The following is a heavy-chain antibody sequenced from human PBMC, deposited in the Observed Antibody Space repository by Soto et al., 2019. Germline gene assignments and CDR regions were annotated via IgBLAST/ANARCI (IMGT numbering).Heavy chain of an antibody. D-gene: IGHD3-22*01. CDR2: IIPIFGTA. CDR1: GGTFSSYA. V-gene: IGHV1-69*01. CDR3: ARASYYYDSSGYYFSNWFDP. Sequence: QVQLVQSGAEVKKPGSSVKVSCKASGGTFSSYAISWVRQAPGQGLEWMGGIIPIFGTANYAQKFQGRVTITADESKSTAYMELSSLSSEDTAVYYCARASYYYDSSGYYFSNWFDPWGQGTLVTVSS. J-gene: IGHJ5*02.